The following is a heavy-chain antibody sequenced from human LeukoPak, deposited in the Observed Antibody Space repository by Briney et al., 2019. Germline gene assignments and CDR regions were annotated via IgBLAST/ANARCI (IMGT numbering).Heavy chain of an antibody. CDR3: AKAPVTTCRGAFCYPFDY. CDR2: ISDTGNT. CDR1: GFTLSSYA. J-gene: IGHJ4*02. D-gene: IGHD2-15*01. Sequence: AGGSLRLSCAASGFTLSSYAMSWARQAPGKGLEWVSAISDTGNTYHADSVKGRFTISRDSSKNTLFLQMNRLRPEDAAVYYCAKAPVTTCRGAFCYPFDYWGLGTLVTVSS. V-gene: IGHV3-23*01.